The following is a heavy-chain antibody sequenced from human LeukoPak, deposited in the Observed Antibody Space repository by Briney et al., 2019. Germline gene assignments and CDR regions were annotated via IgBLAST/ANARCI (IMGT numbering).Heavy chain of an antibody. J-gene: IGHJ4*02. V-gene: IGHV3-7*04. CDR2: KKEDGSEK. CDR1: GFTFSNYW. D-gene: IGHD6-6*01. Sequence: PGGSLRLSCEVSGFTFSNYWMTWVRQAPGKGLEWVANKKEDGSEKNYVDSVKGRFTISRDNAKNSLYLQMNSLRAEDTAVYYCARGGSDSDYWGQGTLVTVSS. CDR3: ARGGSDSDY.